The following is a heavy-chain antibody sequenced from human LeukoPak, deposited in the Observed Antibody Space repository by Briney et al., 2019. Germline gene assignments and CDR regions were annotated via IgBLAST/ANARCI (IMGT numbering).Heavy chain of an antibody. J-gene: IGHJ4*02. D-gene: IGHD6-13*01. CDR2: IYHSGST. CDR3: ARGPSNLIAAREFDY. Sequence: SQTLSLTCAVSGGSISSGGYSWSWIRQPPGKGLEWIGYIYHSGSTYYNPSLKSRVTISVDRSKNQFSLKLSSVTAADTAVYYCARGPSNLIAAREFDYWGQGTLVTVSS. CDR1: GGSISSGGYS. V-gene: IGHV4-30-2*01.